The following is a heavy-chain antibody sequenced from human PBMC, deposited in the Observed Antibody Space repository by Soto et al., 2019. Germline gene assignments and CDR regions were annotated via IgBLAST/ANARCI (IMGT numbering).Heavy chain of an antibody. CDR3: ARGRGYSGYDLGY. CDR2: TYYSGST. Sequence: QVQLQESGPGLVKPSETLSLTCTVSGDSISSYYWNRIRQPPGKGLEWIGYTYYSGSTDYNPSLKSRVTISVDTSKNQFSLKLTSVTAADTAVYYCARGRGYSGYDLGYWGQGTLVTVSS. CDR1: GDSISSYY. J-gene: IGHJ4*02. D-gene: IGHD5-12*01. V-gene: IGHV4-59*01.